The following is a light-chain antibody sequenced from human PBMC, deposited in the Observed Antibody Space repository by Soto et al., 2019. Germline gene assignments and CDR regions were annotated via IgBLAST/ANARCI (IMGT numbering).Light chain of an antibody. CDR3: QQYNDTWT. CDR2: KAS. V-gene: IGKV1-5*03. CDR1: QSISSW. Sequence: DIQMTQSPSTLSASVGDRVTITCRASQSISSWLAWYQQKPGKAPKLLIYKASTLQSGVPSRFSGGGSGTEFPLAISSLQPDDFATYYCQQYNDTWTFGQGTKVEIK. J-gene: IGKJ1*01.